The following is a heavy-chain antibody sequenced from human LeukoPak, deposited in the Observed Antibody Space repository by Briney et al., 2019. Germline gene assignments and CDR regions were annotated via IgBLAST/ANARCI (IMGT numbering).Heavy chain of an antibody. J-gene: IGHJ4*02. CDR1: GFTFSDYY. CDR2: ISSSDNTI. CDR3: AGDRGDSSWHNRFDY. D-gene: IGHD6-13*01. Sequence: GGSLRLSXAASGFTFSDYYMSWIRQAPGKGLEWVSYISSSDNTIYYADSVKGRFTISRDNAKNSLYLQMNSLRAEDTAVYYCAGDRGDSSWHNRFDYWGQGTLVTVSS. V-gene: IGHV3-11*04.